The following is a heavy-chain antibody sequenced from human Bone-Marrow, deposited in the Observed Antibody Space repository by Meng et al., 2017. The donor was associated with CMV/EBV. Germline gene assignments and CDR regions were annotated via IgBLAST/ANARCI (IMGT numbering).Heavy chain of an antibody. D-gene: IGHD3-22*01. J-gene: IGHJ2*01. CDR1: GFTFSSYD. CDR2: IGTAGDT. CDR3: ARMGDDSSGWYFDL. V-gene: IGHV3-13*01. Sequence: GGSLRLSCAASGFTFSSYDMHWVRQATGKGLEWVSAIGTAGDTYYPGSVKGRFTISRENAKNSLYPQMNSLRAGDTAVYYCARMGDDSSGWYFDLWGRGTLVTVSS.